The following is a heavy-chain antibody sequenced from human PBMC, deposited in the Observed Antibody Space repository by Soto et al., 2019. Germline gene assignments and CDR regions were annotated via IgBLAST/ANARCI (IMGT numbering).Heavy chain of an antibody. V-gene: IGHV4-31*01. D-gene: IGHD4-17*01. CDR1: GGSITNGDYY. CDR2: IYYSGST. J-gene: IGHJ2*01. CDR3: AREYGDWYFDL. Sequence: QVQLQESGPGLVKPSQTLSLTCTVSGGSITNGDYYWSWIRQHPGKGLECIGYIYYSGSTYYNPXXXXXXXXXXXXXXXXXSLKVTSVTVADTAVYYCAREYGDWYFDLWGRGTLVTVSS.